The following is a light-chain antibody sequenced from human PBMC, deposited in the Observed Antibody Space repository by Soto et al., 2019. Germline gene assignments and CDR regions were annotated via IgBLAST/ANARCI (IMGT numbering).Light chain of an antibody. CDR3: QQSYSTPVLT. CDR1: QSISSY. V-gene: IGKV1-39*01. J-gene: IGKJ4*01. Sequence: DIQMTQSPSSLSASVGDRVTITCRASQSISSYLNWYQQKPGKAPKLLIYAASSLQSGVPSRFSGSGSGTDFTLTISSLQPEDFATYYCQQSYSTPVLTFCGGTKVEIK. CDR2: AAS.